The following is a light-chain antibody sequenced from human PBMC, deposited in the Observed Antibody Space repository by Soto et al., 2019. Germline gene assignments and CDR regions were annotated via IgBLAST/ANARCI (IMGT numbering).Light chain of an antibody. J-gene: IGKJ5*01. CDR2: GAS. CDR1: QSVSSN. V-gene: IGKV3-15*01. CDR3: QQYNNWPGGIT. Sequence: EIVMTQSPATLSVSPGERATLSCRASQSVSSNLAWYQQKPGQAPRLLIYGASTRATGIPARFSGSGSGTEFTLTISSLRSEDFAVYYCQQYNNWPGGITFGQGTRLEI.